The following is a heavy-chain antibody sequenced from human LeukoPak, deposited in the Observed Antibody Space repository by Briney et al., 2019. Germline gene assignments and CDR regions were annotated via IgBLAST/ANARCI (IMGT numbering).Heavy chain of an antibody. D-gene: IGHD4-17*01. CDR1: GFTFSTYT. CDR2: ITTTTYT. J-gene: IGHJ4*02. CDR3: AKGRGTTVTSAANY. V-gene: IGHV3-21*04. Sequence: PGGSLRLSCAASGFTFSTYTMNWVRQAPGRGLEWVSSITTTTYTYYADSMKGRFTISRYAANTSLPVQMNSRIAAATAVYYCAKGRGTTVTSAANYWGQGTLVTVSS.